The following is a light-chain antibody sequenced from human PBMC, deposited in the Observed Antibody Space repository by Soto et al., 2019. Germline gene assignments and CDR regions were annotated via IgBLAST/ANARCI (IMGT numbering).Light chain of an antibody. CDR3: QKYDSTPRT. Sequence: DIPMTQSPSSLSASVGDRVTVTCRASQGIRHYLAWYQQRPGQVPKLLIHDANILQSGVPSRFSGSGYGTDFTLTISSLQPEDVATYYCQKYDSTPRTFGQGTKVDIK. V-gene: IGKV1-27*01. CDR1: QGIRHY. CDR2: DAN. J-gene: IGKJ1*01.